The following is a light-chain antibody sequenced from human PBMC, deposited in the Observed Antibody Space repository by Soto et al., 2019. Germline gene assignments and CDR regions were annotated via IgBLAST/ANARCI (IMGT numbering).Light chain of an antibody. V-gene: IGKV1-39*01. J-gene: IGKJ3*01. CDR2: AAS. CDR3: QQSYSTPLFT. CDR1: QSISSY. Sequence: DIQMTQSPSSLSASVGDRVTITCRASQSISSYLNWYQQKPGKAPKLLIYAASSLQSGAPSRFSGSGSGTDFTLTISSLQPEDFATYYCQQSYSTPLFTFGPGTKVD.